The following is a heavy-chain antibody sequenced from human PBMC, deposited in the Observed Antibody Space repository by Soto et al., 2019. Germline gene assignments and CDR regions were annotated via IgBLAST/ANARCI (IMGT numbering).Heavy chain of an antibody. V-gene: IGHV1-69*06. D-gene: IGHD3-3*01. CDR3: ARDLSAVKRFESFKYYRMDV. CDR2: IIPIFATP. J-gene: IGHJ6*02. CDR1: GGTFSSNP. Sequence: QVQLMQSGAEVRKPGSSVTVSCKASGGTFSSNPISWVRQAPGQGLEWRGGIIPIFATPHYARKFLDRVTLTADRSTNTAYMERTGLTSEDTAIYYWARDLSAVKRFESFKYYRMDVWGQGTTVTVS.